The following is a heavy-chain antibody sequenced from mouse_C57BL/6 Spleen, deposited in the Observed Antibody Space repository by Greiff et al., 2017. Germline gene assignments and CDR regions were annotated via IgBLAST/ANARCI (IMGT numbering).Heavy chain of an antibody. Sequence: VKLMESGPELVKPGASVKISCKASGYAFSSSWMNWVKQRPGKGLEWIGRIYPGDGDTNYNGKFKGKATLTADKSSSTAYMQLSSLTSEDSAVYFCARSSDYDRAWFAYWGQGTLVTVSA. CDR3: ARSSDYDRAWFAY. CDR2: IYPGDGDT. D-gene: IGHD2-4*01. V-gene: IGHV1-82*01. J-gene: IGHJ3*01. CDR1: GYAFSSSW.